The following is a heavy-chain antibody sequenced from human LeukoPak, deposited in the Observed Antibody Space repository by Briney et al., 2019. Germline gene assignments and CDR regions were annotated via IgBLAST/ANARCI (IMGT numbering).Heavy chain of an antibody. D-gene: IGHD3-10*01. Sequence: SETLSLTCTVSGASISSGGCYWSWIRQLPGKGLEWIGYISYSGNTCYNPSLKSRVTISVDKSKNQFSLKLSSVTAADTAVYYCARVLWFGEKPGVGFDYWGQGTLVTVSS. CDR3: ARVLWFGEKPGVGFDY. V-gene: IGHV4-31*03. CDR1: GASISSGGCY. J-gene: IGHJ4*02. CDR2: ISYSGNT.